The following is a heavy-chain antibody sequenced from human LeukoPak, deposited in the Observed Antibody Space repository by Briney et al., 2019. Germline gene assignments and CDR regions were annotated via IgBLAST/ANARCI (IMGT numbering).Heavy chain of an antibody. CDR2: INPNSGGT. D-gene: IGHD1-26*01. CDR1: GYTFTGYY. CDR3: ARDTVGATSEYFQH. Sequence: GASVTVSCKASGYTFTGYYVHWVRQAPGQGLEWMGWINPNSGGTNYAQKFQGRVTMTRDTSISTAYMELSRLRSDDTAVYYCARDTVGATSEYFQHWGQGTLVTVSS. J-gene: IGHJ1*01. V-gene: IGHV1-2*02.